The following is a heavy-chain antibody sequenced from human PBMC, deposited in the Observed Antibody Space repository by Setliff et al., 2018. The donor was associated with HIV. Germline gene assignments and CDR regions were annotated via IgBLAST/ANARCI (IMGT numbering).Heavy chain of an antibody. CDR2: ISGRGDNT. CDR3: ARSYYNFWSGYYTGHFDY. D-gene: IGHD3-3*01. J-gene: IGHJ4*02. V-gene: IGHV3-23*01. CDR1: GFTFSTYA. Sequence: GSLRLSCAASGFTFSTYAMSWVRQAPGKGLEWVSVISGRGDNTYYADSVKGRFTISRDNSKNMLYLQMNSLRAEDTAVYYCARSYYNFWSGYYTGHFDYWGQGTLVTVSS.